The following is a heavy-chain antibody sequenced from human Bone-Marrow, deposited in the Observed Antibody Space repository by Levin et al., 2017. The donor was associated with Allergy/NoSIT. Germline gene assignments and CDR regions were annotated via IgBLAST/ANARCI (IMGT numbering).Heavy chain of an antibody. J-gene: IGHJ5*02. CDR3: ARVCSDGTCYSGDWFDP. CDR1: GFTFSTFW. D-gene: IGHD2-15*01. CDR2: INQGGSGK. Sequence: PGGSLRLSCVASGFTFSTFWMSWVRQAPGKGLEWVANINQGGSGKYYVDSVKGRFTISRDNARTSLYLQMDNLRGEDTGIYYCARVCSDGTCYSGDWFDPWGQGTLVTVSS. V-gene: IGHV3-7*01.